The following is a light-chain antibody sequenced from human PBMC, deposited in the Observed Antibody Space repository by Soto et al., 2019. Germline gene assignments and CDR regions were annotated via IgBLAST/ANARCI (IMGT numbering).Light chain of an antibody. J-gene: IGKJ4*01. V-gene: IGKV3-15*01. CDR2: GAS. Sequence: ETVMTQSPATLSVSLGERATLSCRASQSVNTNLAWYQQKPGQAPRLLIYGASIRATGVPARFSGSGSGTDFTLTISSLQPEDFAVYFCLQYKNWPPVTFGGGTKVEIK. CDR1: QSVNTN. CDR3: LQYKNWPPVT.